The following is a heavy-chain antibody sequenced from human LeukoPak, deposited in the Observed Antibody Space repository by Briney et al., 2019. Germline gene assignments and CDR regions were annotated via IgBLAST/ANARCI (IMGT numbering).Heavy chain of an antibody. CDR3: ARDASNWSAFDS. D-gene: IGHD1-20*01. CDR1: GYTFSGYS. Sequence: GASVKVSCKASGYTFSGYSMQWVRQAPGQGLEWMGRINPNSGVTYYAQKFQGRVTMTSDTSITTAYMELSSLTSDDTATYYCARDASNWSAFDSWGQGTLVIVSS. J-gene: IGHJ5*01. V-gene: IGHV1-2*06. CDR2: INPNSGVT.